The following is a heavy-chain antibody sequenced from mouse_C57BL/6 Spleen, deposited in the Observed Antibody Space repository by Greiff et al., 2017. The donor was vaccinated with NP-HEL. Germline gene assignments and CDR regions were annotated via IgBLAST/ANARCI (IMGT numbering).Heavy chain of an antibody. D-gene: IGHD4-1*01. CDR1: GYTFTDYN. CDR2: INPNNGGT. CDR3: AREEKLGRLYYFDY. J-gene: IGHJ2*01. V-gene: IGHV1-22*01. Sequence: VQLQQSGPELVKPGASVKMSCKASGYTFTDYNMHWVKQSHGKSLEWIGYINPNNGGTSYNQKFKGKATLTVNKSSSTAYMELRSLTSEDSAVYCCAREEKLGRLYYFDYWGQGTTLTVSS.